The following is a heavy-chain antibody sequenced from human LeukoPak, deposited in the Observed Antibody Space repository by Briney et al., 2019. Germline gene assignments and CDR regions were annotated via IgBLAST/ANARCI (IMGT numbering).Heavy chain of an antibody. CDR2: MNPNSGDT. J-gene: IGHJ4*02. CDR1: GYTFTSYD. V-gene: IGHV1-8*01. Sequence: ASVKVSCKASGYTFTSYDINWVRQATGQGLEWMGWMNPNSGDTGYAQKFQGRVTMTRNTSISTAYMELSSLRSEDTAVYYCARGRPFYDSSGYYFGYWGQGTLVTVSS. CDR3: ARGRPFYDSSGYYFGY. D-gene: IGHD3-22*01.